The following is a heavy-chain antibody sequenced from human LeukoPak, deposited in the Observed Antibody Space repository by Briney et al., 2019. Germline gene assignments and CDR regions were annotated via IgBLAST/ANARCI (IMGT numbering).Heavy chain of an antibody. CDR1: GYSFTSYW. CDR2: IYPGDSDT. CDR3: ARLDGAPTGEQLGPLDY. J-gene: IGHJ4*02. D-gene: IGHD6-13*01. V-gene: IGHV5-51*01. Sequence: GASLKISCKGSGYSFTSYWIGWVRQMPGKGLEWMGIIYPGDSDTRYSPSFQGQVTISADKSISTAYLQWSSLKASDTAMYYCARLDGAPTGEQLGPLDYWGQGTLVTVSS.